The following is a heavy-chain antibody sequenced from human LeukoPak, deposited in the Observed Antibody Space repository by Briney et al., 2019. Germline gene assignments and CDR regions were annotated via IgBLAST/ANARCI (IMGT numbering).Heavy chain of an antibody. CDR1: GSRFTSYW. J-gene: IGHJ4*02. CDR2: IYPGDSDT. Sequence: GESLQISCQGSGSRFTSYWVDWVRPLPGKGLEWMGIIYPGDSDTRYSPSFQGQVTISADKSISTACLQWSSLKPSHPAMSYCALGRGYYGGGYFDYWGQGTLVTVSS. D-gene: IGHD6-25*01. CDR3: ALGRGYYGGGYFDY. V-gene: IGHV5-51*01.